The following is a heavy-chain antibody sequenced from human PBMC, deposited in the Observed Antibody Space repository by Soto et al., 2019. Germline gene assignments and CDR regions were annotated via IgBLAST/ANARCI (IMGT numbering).Heavy chain of an antibody. V-gene: IGHV3-23*01. CDR2: ISGSGGST. Sequence: EVQLLESGGGLVQPGGSLRLCCAASGFTFSSYAMSWVRQAPGKGLEWVSAISGSGGSTYYADSVKGRFTISRDNSKNTLYLQMNSLRAEDTAVYYCAKERYCSGGSCYLDWFDPWGQGTLVTVSS. D-gene: IGHD2-15*01. CDR3: AKERYCSGGSCYLDWFDP. CDR1: GFTFSSYA. J-gene: IGHJ5*02.